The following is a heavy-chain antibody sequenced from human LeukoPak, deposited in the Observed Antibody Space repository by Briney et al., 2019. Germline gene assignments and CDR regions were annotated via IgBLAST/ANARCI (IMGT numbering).Heavy chain of an antibody. D-gene: IGHD3-16*01. Sequence: SETLSLTCTVSGGSISSYYWSWIRQPPGKGLEWIVYIYYSGSTNYNPSLKSRVTISVDTSKDQFSLKLSSVTAADTAVYYCARGPYVPNYYYYNMDVWGKGTTVTVSS. CDR2: IYYSGST. V-gene: IGHV4-59*01. CDR1: GGSISSYY. J-gene: IGHJ6*03. CDR3: ARGPYVPNYYYYNMDV.